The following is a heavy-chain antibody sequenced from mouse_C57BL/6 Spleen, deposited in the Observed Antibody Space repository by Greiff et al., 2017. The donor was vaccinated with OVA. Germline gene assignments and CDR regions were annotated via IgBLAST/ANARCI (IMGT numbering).Heavy chain of an antibody. V-gene: IGHV2-2*01. CDR1: GFSLTSYG. CDR2: IWSGGST. J-gene: IGHJ2*01. D-gene: IGHD1-1*01. CDR3: ARSAYGSCFFDY. Sequence: VQLQQSGPGLVQPSQCLSITCTVSGFSLTSYGVHWVRQSPGKGLEWLGVIWSGGSTDYNAAFISRLSISKDNSKSQVFFKMNSLQADDIAIYYFARSAYGSCFFDYWGQGTTLTVSS.